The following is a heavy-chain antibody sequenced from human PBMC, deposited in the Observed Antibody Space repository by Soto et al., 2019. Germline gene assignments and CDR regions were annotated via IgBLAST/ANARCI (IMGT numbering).Heavy chain of an antibody. CDR2: IYYSGST. D-gene: IGHD6-13*01. CDR1: GGSISSYY. V-gene: IGHV4-59*01. CDR3: ARDHLSSSSDYYYGMDV. Sequence: SETLSLTCTVSGGSISSYYWSWIRQPPGKGLEWIGYIYYSGSTNYNPSLKSRVTISVDTSKNQFSLKLSSVTAADTAVYYCARDHLSSSSDYYYGMDVWGQGTTVTVSS. J-gene: IGHJ6*02.